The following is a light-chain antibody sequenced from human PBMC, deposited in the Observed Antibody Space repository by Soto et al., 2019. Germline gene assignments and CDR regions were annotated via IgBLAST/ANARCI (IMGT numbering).Light chain of an antibody. CDR3: QQYDNLPWT. CDR2: DAS. CDR1: QDTSNY. J-gene: IGKJ1*01. Sequence: DIQMTQSPSSLSASVGDRVTITCQARQDTSNYLNWYQQKPGKAPKLLNYDASNLETGVPSRFSGSGSGTDFTFTISSLQPEDIATYYCQQYDNLPWTFGQGTKVEIK. V-gene: IGKV1-33*01.